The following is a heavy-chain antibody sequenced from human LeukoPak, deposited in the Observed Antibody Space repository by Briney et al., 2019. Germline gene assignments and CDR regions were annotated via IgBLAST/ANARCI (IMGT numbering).Heavy chain of an antibody. V-gene: IGHV4-30-4*01. Sequence: SQTLSLTCTVSGGSISSGDYYWSWIRQPRGRGLEWIGYFYYSGSTYYNPSVKSRVTISVDTSKNQFSLKLSSVSAADTAVYYGASKWIQLWSGFDYWGQGTLVTVSS. D-gene: IGHD5-18*01. CDR1: GGSISSGDYY. CDR2: FYYSGST. CDR3: ASKWIQLWSGFDY. J-gene: IGHJ4*02.